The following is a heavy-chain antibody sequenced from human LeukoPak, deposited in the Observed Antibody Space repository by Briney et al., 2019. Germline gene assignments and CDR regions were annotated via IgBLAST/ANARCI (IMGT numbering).Heavy chain of an antibody. CDR3: ARVWAWGSGNYFDN. V-gene: IGHV3-7*05. J-gene: IGHJ4*02. D-gene: IGHD7-27*01. CDR1: GFTFSSYG. CDR2: IKQDGSEK. Sequence: GGSLRLSCAASGFTFSSYGMHWVRQAPGKGLEWVANIKQDGSEKYYVDSVKGRFSISRDNAKNSLYLQMNSLRVEDTALYYCARVWAWGSGNYFDNWGQGTLVTVSS.